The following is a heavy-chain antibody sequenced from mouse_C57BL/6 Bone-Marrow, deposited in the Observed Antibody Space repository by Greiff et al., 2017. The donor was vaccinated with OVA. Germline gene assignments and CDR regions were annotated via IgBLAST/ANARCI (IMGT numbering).Heavy chain of an antibody. CDR3: AREEITTVVPEDWFAY. V-gene: IGHV1-64*01. D-gene: IGHD1-1*01. CDR1: GYTFTSYW. J-gene: IGHJ3*01. CDR2: IHPNSGST. Sequence: QVQLKQPGAELVKPGASVKLSCKASGYTFTSYWMHWVKQRPGQGLEWIGMIHPNSGSTNYNEKFKSKATLTVDKSSSTAYMQLSSLTSEDSAVYYCAREEITTVVPEDWFAYWGQGTLVTVSA.